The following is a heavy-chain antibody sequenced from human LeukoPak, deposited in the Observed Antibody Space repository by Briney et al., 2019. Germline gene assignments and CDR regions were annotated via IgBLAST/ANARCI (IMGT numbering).Heavy chain of an antibody. CDR1: GDSLSSSTFY. CDR2: FYYGGST. D-gene: IGHD2-2*02. V-gene: IGHV4-39*01. J-gene: IGHJ4*02. Sequence: SETLSLTCSVSGDSLSSSTFYGGWIRQPPGKGLEWIGSFYYGGSTYYNPSLNSRVNISVDTSRTQFSLKLSSMTAADTAVYYCASRNKIPPAFNYYDSWGQGTMVTVSS. CDR3: ASRNKIPPAFNYYDS.